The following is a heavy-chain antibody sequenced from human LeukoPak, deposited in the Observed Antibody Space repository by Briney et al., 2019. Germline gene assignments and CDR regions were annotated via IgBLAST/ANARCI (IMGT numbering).Heavy chain of an antibody. J-gene: IGHJ4*02. D-gene: IGHD4-23*01. CDR3: ARDYGGSSPFDY. V-gene: IGHV3-74*01. Sequence: GGSLRLSCAASGFTFSSYWMHWVRQAPGKGLVWVSRINSDGSSTTYADSVKGRFTISRDNAKNTLYLQMNSLRAEDTAVYYCARDYGGSSPFDYWGQGTLVTVSS. CDR1: GFTFSSYW. CDR2: INSDGSST.